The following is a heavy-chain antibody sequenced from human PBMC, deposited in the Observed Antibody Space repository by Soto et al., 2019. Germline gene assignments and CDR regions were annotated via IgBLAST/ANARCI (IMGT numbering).Heavy chain of an antibody. V-gene: IGHV1-69*06. J-gene: IGHJ4*02. D-gene: IGHD3-10*01. CDR1: GGTFSSYA. CDR3: AGRYYGSGSYYHRGVVGDY. Sequence: QVQLVQSGAEVKKPGSSVKVSCKASGGTFSSYAISWVRQAPGQGLEWMGGIIPIVGTANYAQKFQGRVKITADKSTRPAYMELSSVRAEDTAVYYWAGRYYGSGSYYHRGVVGDYWGQGPLVTVSS. CDR2: IIPIVGTA.